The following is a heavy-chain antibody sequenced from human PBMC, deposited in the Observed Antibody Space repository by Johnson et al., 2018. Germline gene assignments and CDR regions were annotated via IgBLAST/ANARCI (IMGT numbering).Heavy chain of an antibody. Sequence: EVQLLESGGGLVQPGGSLRLSCAASGFTFSSYAMSWVRQAPGKGLEWVSAISGSGGSTYYADSVKGRFTISRDKSKNTLYLQMNSRRAEDTAVYYWARGAAAGIIYYYYMDVWGKGTTVTVSS. J-gene: IGHJ6*03. V-gene: IGHV3-23*01. D-gene: IGHD6-13*01. CDR2: ISGSGGST. CDR3: ARGAAAGIIYYYYMDV. CDR1: GFTFSSYA.